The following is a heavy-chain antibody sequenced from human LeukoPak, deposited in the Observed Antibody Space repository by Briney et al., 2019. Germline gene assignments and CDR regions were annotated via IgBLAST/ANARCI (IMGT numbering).Heavy chain of an antibody. V-gene: IGHV7-4-1*02. J-gene: IGHJ2*01. CDR1: GYTFTSYA. Sequence: ASVKVSCKASGYTFTSYAMNWARQAPGQGLEWMGWINTNTGNPTYAQGFTGRFVSSLDTSVSTAYLQISSLKAEDTAVYYCARAGYSYGQYWYFDLWGRGTLVTASS. CDR2: INTNTGNP. CDR3: ARAGYSYGQYWYFDL. D-gene: IGHD5-18*01.